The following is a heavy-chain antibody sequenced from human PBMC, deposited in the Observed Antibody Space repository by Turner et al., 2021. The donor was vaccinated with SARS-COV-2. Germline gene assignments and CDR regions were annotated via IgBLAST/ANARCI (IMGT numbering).Heavy chain of an antibody. J-gene: IGHJ4*02. D-gene: IGHD3-9*01. CDR1: GYTLTELS. CDR2: FDPEDGET. V-gene: IGHV1-24*01. Sequence: QVQLVQSGAEVKKPGALVKVSCKVSGYTLTELSMHWVRQAPGKGLEWMGGFDPEDGETISAQKFQGRVTMTGDTSTDTAYMELSSLRSEDTAVYYCATDDILTGYYTSFDYWGQGTLVTVSS. CDR3: ATDDILTGYYTSFDY.